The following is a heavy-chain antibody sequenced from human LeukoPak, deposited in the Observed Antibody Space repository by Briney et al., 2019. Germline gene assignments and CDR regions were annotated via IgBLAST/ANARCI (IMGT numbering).Heavy chain of an antibody. CDR2: IFYSGST. CDR3: ARAPLAGKLDY. V-gene: IGHV4-61*05. D-gene: IGHD6-19*01. CDR1: SGSISTSNYY. J-gene: IGHJ4*02. Sequence: SETLSLTCTVSSGSISTSNYYWGWVRQPPGKALEWIGNIFYSGSTNYNPSLKSRVTISVDTSKNQFSLKLSSVTAADTAVYYCARAPLAGKLDYWGQGTLVTVSS.